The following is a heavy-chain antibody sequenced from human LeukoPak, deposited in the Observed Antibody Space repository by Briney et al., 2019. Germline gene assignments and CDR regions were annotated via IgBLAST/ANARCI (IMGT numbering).Heavy chain of an antibody. J-gene: IGHJ4*02. CDR1: GFTFSNAW. Sequence: PGGSLRLSCAASGFTFSNAWMSWVRQAPGKGLEWVGRIKSKTDGGTTDYAAPVRGRFTISRDDSKNTLYLQMNSLKTEDTAVYYCTTEYDYVWGSYRSYFDYWGQGTLVTVSS. D-gene: IGHD3-16*02. CDR2: IKSKTDGGTT. V-gene: IGHV3-15*01. CDR3: TTEYDYVWGSYRSYFDY.